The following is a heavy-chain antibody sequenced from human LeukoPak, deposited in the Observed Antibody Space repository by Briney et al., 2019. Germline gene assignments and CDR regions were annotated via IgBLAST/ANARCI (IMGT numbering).Heavy chain of an antibody. CDR3: AKEDHGSGWFGGLAYSYYYMDV. V-gene: IGHV3-9*01. D-gene: IGHD6-19*01. CDR1: GFTFDDYA. Sequence: PGGSLRLSCAASGFTFDDYAMHWVRQAPGKGLEWVSGISWNSGSIGYADSVKGRLTISRDNSKNTLYLQMNSLRTEDTAVYYCAKEDHGSGWFGGLAYSYYYMDVWGKGTTVTVSS. CDR2: ISWNSGSI. J-gene: IGHJ6*03.